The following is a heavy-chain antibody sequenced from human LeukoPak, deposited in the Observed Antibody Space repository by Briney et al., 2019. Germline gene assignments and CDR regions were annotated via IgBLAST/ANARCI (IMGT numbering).Heavy chain of an antibody. Sequence: SQTLSLTCTVSGGAISSGGYYWSWIRQPAGKGREWIGRIHASGSTYYNPSPKSRVTKPIDTSKTQFSLKLSSVTAADTAVYYCARDLDGDGVYYFDYWGQGSLVTVSS. J-gene: IGHJ4*02. D-gene: IGHD3-10*01. CDR2: IHASGST. V-gene: IGHV4-61*02. CDR1: GGAISSGGYY. CDR3: ARDLDGDGVYYFDY.